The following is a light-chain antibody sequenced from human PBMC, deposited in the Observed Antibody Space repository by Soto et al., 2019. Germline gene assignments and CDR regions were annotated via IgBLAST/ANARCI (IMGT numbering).Light chain of an antibody. J-gene: IGKJ5*01. CDR1: QDINTY. CDR3: QQRKSYPIT. Sequence: DIQLTQSPSFLSASVGDRVTITCRASQDINTYLAWYQQKPGKAPKLLIFAASTLQNGVPSRFSGSGSGTEFTVTITSLQPEDFATYCYQQRKSYPITFGQGTRMKIK. V-gene: IGKV1-9*01. CDR2: AAS.